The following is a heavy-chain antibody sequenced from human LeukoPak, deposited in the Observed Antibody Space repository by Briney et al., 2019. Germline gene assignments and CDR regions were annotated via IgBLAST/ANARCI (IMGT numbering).Heavy chain of an antibody. CDR3: AREDDYGDYEWGERDY. V-gene: IGHV3-21*01. CDR1: GFTFSSYS. D-gene: IGHD4-17*01. Sequence: GGSLRLSCAASGFTFSSYSMNWVRQAPGKGLEWVSSISSSSSYIYYADSAKGRFTISRDNAKNSLYLQMNSLRAEDTAVYYCAREDDYGDYEWGERDYWGQGTLVTISS. J-gene: IGHJ4*02. CDR2: ISSSSSYI.